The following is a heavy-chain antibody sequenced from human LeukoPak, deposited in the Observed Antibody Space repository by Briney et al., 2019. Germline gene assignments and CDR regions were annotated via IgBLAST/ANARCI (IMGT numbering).Heavy chain of an antibody. CDR1: GFPFSSYS. Sequence: GRSLRLSCAACGFPFSSYSMTGVSQAPGKGLEWVSAIRGTDGRTYYADSVRGRFTIPRDNSKNTLWLRTNSLRAEDTAEYYCANLTLQGWSCSVRSCRHTFYYMAVWGKGNTVTVSS. CDR3: ANLTLQGWSCSVRSCRHTFYYMAV. J-gene: IGHJ6*03. V-gene: IGHV3-23*01. CDR2: IRGTDGRT. D-gene: IGHD2-15*01.